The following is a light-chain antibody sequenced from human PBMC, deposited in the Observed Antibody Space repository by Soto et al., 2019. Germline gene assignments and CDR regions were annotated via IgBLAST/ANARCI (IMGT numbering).Light chain of an antibody. CDR2: DVT. CDR3: SSYTRDKTLL. Sequence: QSALTQPASVSGSPGQSITISCTGSSTDVGGYNYVSWHQQHPGKAPKLMIFDVTKRPSGVSNRFSGSKSGDTASLTISGLQAEDEADYYCSSYTRDKTLLFGGGTQLTVL. V-gene: IGLV2-14*03. J-gene: IGLJ2*01. CDR1: STDVGGYNY.